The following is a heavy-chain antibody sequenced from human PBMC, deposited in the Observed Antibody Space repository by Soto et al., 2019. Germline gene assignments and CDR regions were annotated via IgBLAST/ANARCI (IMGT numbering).Heavy chain of an antibody. CDR3: ARYRYSYGSRWFDP. CDR2: IYYSGST. D-gene: IGHD5-18*01. V-gene: IGHV4-59*01. J-gene: IGHJ5*02. CDR1: GGSISSYY. Sequence: LEILSLTCTVSGGSISSYYLSWIRQPPGKGLEWIGYIYYSGSTDYNPSLKSRVTISVDTSKNQFSLKLSSVTAADTAVYYCARYRYSYGSRWFDPWGQGTLVTVSS.